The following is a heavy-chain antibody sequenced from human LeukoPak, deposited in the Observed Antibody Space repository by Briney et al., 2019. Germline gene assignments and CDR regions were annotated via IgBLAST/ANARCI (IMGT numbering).Heavy chain of an antibody. J-gene: IGHJ2*01. Sequence: SQTLSLTCAVDGGSFSGYYWSWIRQPPGQGLEWIGEINHSGSTNYNPSLKSRVTISVDTSKNQFSLKLSSVTAADTAVYYCARFRRYSSSSKARYFDLWGRGTLVTVSS. V-gene: IGHV4-34*01. CDR1: GGSFSGYY. D-gene: IGHD6-6*01. CDR3: ARFRRYSSSSKARYFDL. CDR2: INHSGST.